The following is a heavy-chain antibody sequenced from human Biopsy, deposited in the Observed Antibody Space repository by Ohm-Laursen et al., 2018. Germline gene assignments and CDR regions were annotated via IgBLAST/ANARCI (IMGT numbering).Heavy chain of an antibody. CDR3: ARGPHSGSHSCFDY. CDR2: IITMFVTA. J-gene: IGHJ4*01. Sequence: SVKASCKASGYSFTSYYMHWVRQAPGQGLEWMGGIITMFVTANYAQMFQGRVTISADESTSTSYMELTSLTTEDTAIYYCARGPHSGSHSCFDYWGRGTLVTVSS. V-gene: IGHV1-69*13. CDR1: GYSFTSYY. D-gene: IGHD1-26*01.